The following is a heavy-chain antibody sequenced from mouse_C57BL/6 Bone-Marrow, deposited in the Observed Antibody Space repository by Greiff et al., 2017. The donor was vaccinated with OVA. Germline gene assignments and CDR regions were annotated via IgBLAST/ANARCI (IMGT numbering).Heavy chain of an antibody. J-gene: IGHJ1*03. CDR3: ARWGDGYYGWYFDV. Sequence: VQLQQSGAELARPGASVKLSCKASGYTFTSYGISWVKQRTGQGLEWIGEIYPRSGNTYYNEKFKGKATLTADKSSSTAYMELRSLTSEDSAVYFCARWGDGYYGWYFDVWGTGTTVTVSS. V-gene: IGHV1-81*01. CDR2: IYPRSGNT. CDR1: GYTFTSYG. D-gene: IGHD2-3*01.